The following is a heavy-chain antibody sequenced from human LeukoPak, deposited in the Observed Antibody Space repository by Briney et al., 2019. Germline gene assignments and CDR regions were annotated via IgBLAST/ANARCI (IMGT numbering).Heavy chain of an antibody. V-gene: IGHV3-53*01. CDR2: IYSGGST. CDR1: GFTFSSNY. D-gene: IGHD5-24*01. CDR3: ARDPRRDGYNYNYYYYGMDV. J-gene: IGHJ6*02. Sequence: GGSLRLSCAASGFTFSSNYMSWVRQAPGKGLEWVSVIYSGGSTYYADSVKGRVTISRDNSKNTLYLQMNSLRAEDTAVYYCARDPRRDGYNYNYYYYGMDVWGQGTTVTVSS.